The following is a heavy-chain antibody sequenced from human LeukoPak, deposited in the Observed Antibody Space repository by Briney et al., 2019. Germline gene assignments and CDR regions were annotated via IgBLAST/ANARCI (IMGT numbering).Heavy chain of an antibody. CDR1: GYSFTTHW. CDR3: VRQGGGYQPFDY. V-gene: IGHV5-51*01. D-gene: IGHD1-26*01. CDR2: ISPGDSDT. Sequence: GESLKISCKGSGYSFTTHWIGWVRQMPGKGLEWMGIISPGDSDTRYSPSFQGQVTISVDKSISTAYVQWSSLQASDTAMYFCVRQGGGYQPFDYWGQGTLVTVSS. J-gene: IGHJ4*02.